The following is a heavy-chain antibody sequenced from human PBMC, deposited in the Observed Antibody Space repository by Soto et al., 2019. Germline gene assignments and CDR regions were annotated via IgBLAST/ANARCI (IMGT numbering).Heavy chain of an antibody. J-gene: IGHJ4*02. CDR2: IYYSGST. CDR3: ARVTGLGSLDY. D-gene: IGHD1-26*01. V-gene: IGHV4-61*01. CDR1: GGSVSSGSYY. Sequence: ETLSLTCTVSGGSVSSGSYYWSWIRQPPGKGLEWIGYIYYSGSTNYNPSLKSRVTISVDTSKNQFSLKLSSVTAADTAVYYCARVTGLGSLDYWGQGTLVTVSS.